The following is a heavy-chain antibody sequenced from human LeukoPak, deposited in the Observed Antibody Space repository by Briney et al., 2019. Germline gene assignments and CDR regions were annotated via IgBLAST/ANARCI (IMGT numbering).Heavy chain of an antibody. V-gene: IGHV3-74*01. J-gene: IGHJ4*02. Sequence: GGYLRLSCEASGFTFSNYWMQWVRQPPGKGLMWVSQISTDGSQTFYADSVKGRFTISRDNAQNTLFLQMDSLRPEDTAVYYCVRSPRSADFWGQGTLVTVSS. CDR3: VRSPRSADF. CDR1: GFTFSNYW. CDR2: ISTDGSQT.